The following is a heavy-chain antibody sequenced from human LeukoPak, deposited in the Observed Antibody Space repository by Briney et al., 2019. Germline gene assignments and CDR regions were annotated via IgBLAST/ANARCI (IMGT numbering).Heavy chain of an antibody. Sequence: SVKVSCKPSGATFSSYAISWVRQAPGQGLEWMGGIIPIFGTANYAQKFQGRVTITADESTSTAYMELSSLRSEDTAVYYCARAGSRDYSNLPCFDYWGQGTLVTVSS. CDR1: GATFSSYA. CDR3: ARAGSRDYSNLPCFDY. D-gene: IGHD4-11*01. CDR2: IIPIFGTA. J-gene: IGHJ4*02. V-gene: IGHV1-69*01.